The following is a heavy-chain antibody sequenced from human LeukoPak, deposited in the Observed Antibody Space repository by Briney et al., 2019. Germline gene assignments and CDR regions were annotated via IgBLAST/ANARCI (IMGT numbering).Heavy chain of an antibody. Sequence: GASVKVSCKASGYTFTSYDISWVRQATGQGLEWMGWISAYNGNTNYAQKLQGRVTMTTDTSTSTAYMELRSLRSDDTAVYYCARFLNYYYYMDVWGKGTTVTVSS. CDR3: ARFLNYYYYMDV. CDR1: GYTFTSYD. J-gene: IGHJ6*03. CDR2: ISAYNGNT. V-gene: IGHV1-18*01.